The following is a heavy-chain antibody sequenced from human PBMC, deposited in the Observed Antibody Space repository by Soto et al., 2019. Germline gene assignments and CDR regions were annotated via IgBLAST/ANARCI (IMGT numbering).Heavy chain of an antibody. V-gene: IGHV4-59*01. J-gene: IGHJ5*02. D-gene: IGHD2-15*01. CDR2: NYDDGSA. Sequence: PSETQSLTSTVSGGSISSSYWSWIRRPPGKGLEWLAYNYDDGSANYNPSLKSRATISIDMSKNHFSLKLTSVTAADTAVYYCARDKYCSGGSCRKNWFDPWGQGTLVTVSS. CDR3: ARDKYCSGGSCRKNWFDP. CDR1: GGSISSSY.